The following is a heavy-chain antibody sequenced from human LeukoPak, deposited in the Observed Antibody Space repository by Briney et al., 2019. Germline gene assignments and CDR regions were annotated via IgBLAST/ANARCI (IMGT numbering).Heavy chain of an antibody. V-gene: IGHV1-2*02. Sequence: ASMKVSCKASGYTFTGYYMHWVRQAPGQGLEWMGWINPNSGGTNYAQKVQGRVTMTRDTSISTAYMELSRLRSDDTAVYYCARVVPAAMADYWGQGTLVTVSS. D-gene: IGHD2-2*01. CDR2: INPNSGGT. J-gene: IGHJ4*02. CDR3: ARVVPAAMADY. CDR1: GYTFTGYY.